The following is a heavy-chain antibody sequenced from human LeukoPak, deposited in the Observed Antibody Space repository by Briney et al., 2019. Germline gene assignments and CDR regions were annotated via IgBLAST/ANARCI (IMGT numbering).Heavy chain of an antibody. V-gene: IGHV3-48*03. D-gene: IGHD5-12*01. CDR1: GFTFSNYE. CDR2: ISSTAGTI. Sequence: GGSLRLSCAASGFTFSNYEMNWVRQAPGKGLEWISYISSTAGTIYYADSVKGRFTISRDNAKNSLYLQMNSLRAEDTAVYYCARGWISDSFDYWGQGTLVTVSS. J-gene: IGHJ4*02. CDR3: ARGWISDSFDY.